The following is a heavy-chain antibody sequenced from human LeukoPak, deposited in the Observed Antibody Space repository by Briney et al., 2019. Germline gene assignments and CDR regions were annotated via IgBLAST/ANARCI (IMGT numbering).Heavy chain of an antibody. CDR2: IYYSGST. D-gene: IGHD2-15*01. V-gene: IGHV4-59*01. Sequence: PSETLSLTCTVSGGSISSYYWSWIRQPPGKGLEWIGYIYYSGSTNYNPSLKSRVTISVDTSKNQFSLKLSSVTAADTAVYYCARDRRYCSGGSCYYYYYGMDVWGQGTTVTVSS. CDR1: GGSISSYY. CDR3: ARDRRYCSGGSCYYYYYGMDV. J-gene: IGHJ6*02.